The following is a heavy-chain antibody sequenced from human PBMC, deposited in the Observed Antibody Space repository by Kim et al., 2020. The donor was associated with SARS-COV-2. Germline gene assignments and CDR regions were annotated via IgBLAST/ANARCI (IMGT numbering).Heavy chain of an antibody. D-gene: IGHD3-10*01. J-gene: IGHJ4*02. CDR2: IYHSGST. V-gene: IGHV4-4*02. Sequence: SETLSLTCAVSGGSISSSNWWSWVRQPPGKGLEWIGEIYHSGSTNYNPSLKSRVTISVDKSKNQFSLKLSSVTAADTAVYYCARIVWFGELSTYYFDYWGQGTLVTVSS. CDR3: ARIVWFGELSTYYFDY. CDR1: GGSISSSNW.